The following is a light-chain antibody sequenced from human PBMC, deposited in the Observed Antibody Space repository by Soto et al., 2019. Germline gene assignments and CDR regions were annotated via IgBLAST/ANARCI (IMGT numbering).Light chain of an antibody. J-gene: IGKJ1*01. CDR3: MQDSQLRT. CDR1: ESLVHSDGKTY. CDR2: QIS. V-gene: IGKV2-24*01. Sequence: ILLTHTPLSSAVTLGQPASFSCGSSESLVHSDGKTYLGWLHLRPGQPPRLLIYQISRRPPGVPDRLSGSGAGKNFTLTISRVEPEDVGIFYGMQDSQLRTFGQGTKVDIX.